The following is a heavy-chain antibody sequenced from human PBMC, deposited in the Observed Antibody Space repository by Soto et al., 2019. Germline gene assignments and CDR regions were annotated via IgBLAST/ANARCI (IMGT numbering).Heavy chain of an antibody. CDR1: GHTLTEFS. V-gene: IGHV1-24*01. D-gene: IGHD3-3*01. J-gene: IGHJ5*02. CDR3: ARDGFITIFGVAMGVWFDP. CDR2: FDPEGGEA. Sequence: ASVKVSCKISGHTLTEFSIHWVRQAPGKGLEWMGGFDPEGGEAIYAQKWHGRVTVTEDTVTDTAYMELSGLKSDDTAVYYCARDGFITIFGVAMGVWFDPWGQGTLVTVSS.